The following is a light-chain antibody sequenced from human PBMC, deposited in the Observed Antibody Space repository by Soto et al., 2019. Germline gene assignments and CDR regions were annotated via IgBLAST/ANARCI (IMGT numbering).Light chain of an antibody. Sequence: EIVLTQSPATLSLSPGERATLSCRASQSVSSYLAWYQQKPGQAPRLLIYDASNRATGIPARFSGSVSGTDGTLTISSLQTEDFAVYYCQQRSNWPKTFGQGTKVDIK. CDR3: QQRSNWPKT. J-gene: IGKJ1*01. CDR2: DAS. V-gene: IGKV3-11*01. CDR1: QSVSSY.